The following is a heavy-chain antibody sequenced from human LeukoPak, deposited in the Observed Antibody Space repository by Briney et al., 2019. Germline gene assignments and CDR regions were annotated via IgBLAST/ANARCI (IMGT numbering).Heavy chain of an antibody. J-gene: IGHJ4*02. CDR2: IWYDGSNK. CDR3: ARDSSSSPLDY. CDR1: ELTFSSYG. Sequence: GGSLRLSCAASELTFSSYGMHWVRQAPGKGLEWVAVIWYDGSNKYHADSVKGRFTISRDNSKNTLYLQMNSLRAEDTAVYYCARDSSSSPLDYWGQGTLVTVSS. D-gene: IGHD6-6*01. V-gene: IGHV3-33*08.